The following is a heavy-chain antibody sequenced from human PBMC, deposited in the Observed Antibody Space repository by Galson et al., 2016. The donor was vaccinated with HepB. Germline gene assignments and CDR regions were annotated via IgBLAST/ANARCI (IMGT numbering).Heavy chain of an antibody. Sequence: SLRLSCADSGFTFNTYGMNWVRQAPGKGLEWVSYISSASSIKYYADSVKDRFTISRDNARHSLYLEMNSLRGEDTAMYYCARDYVPGAWGQGVLVTVSS. CDR3: ARDYVPGA. J-gene: IGHJ5*02. CDR2: ISSASSIK. CDR1: GFTFNTYG. V-gene: IGHV3-48*04. D-gene: IGHD3-10*01.